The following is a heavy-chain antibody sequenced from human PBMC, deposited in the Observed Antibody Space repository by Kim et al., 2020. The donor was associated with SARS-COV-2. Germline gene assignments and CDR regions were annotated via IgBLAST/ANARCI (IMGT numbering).Heavy chain of an antibody. CDR2: INQDGTEK. J-gene: IGHJ4*02. V-gene: IGHV3-7*01. Sequence: GGSLRLSCVASGFTFSRHWMTWVRQAPGNGLEWLVNINQDGTEKHYVDSVKGRFTISRDNAKNSVFLQINSLRAEDTALYYCAAEYDSGWLWDFDYRGQGTLVTV. D-gene: IGHD6-19*01. CDR3: AAEYDSGWLWDFDY. CDR1: GFTFSRHW.